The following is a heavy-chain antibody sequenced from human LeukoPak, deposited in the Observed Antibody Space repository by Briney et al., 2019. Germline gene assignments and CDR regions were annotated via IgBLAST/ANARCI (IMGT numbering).Heavy chain of an antibody. CDR1: GFTFRSRA. V-gene: IGHV3-23*01. D-gene: IGHD2-21*01. CDR3: AKDFRIGYSAHFDY. J-gene: IGHJ4*02. Sequence: GGSLRLSCVGSGFTFRSRAMSWVRRAPEKGLEFVSGIYENGGTTYYADSVKGRFSISRDNSKNTLYLQMDSLRGEDTAVYYCAKDFRIGYSAHFDYWGQGALVTVSS. CDR2: IYENGGTT.